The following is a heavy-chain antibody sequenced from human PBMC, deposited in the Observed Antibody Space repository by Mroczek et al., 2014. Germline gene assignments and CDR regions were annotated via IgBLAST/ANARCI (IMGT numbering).Heavy chain of an antibody. D-gene: IGHD2-15*01. CDR1: GFTFSDYY. J-gene: IGHJ4*02. V-gene: IGHV3-11*01. CDR2: MSSSGNTN. Sequence: QVQLVQSGGGLVKPGGSLRLSCVASGFTFSDYYMSWIRQAPGKGLEWVSFMSSSGNTNYYADSVKGRFTISRDNAKNSLYLQMNSLRVEDTAVYYCARDRNTDMIWGQGTLVTVSS. CDR3: ARDRNTDMI.